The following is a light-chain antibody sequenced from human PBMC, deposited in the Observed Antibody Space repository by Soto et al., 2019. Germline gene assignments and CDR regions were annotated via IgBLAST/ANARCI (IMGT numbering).Light chain of an antibody. CDR1: QSVSTN. CDR2: TAS. V-gene: IGKV3-15*01. J-gene: IGKJ2*02. Sequence: EIVMTQSPATLSVSPGERATLSCRTSQSVSTNLAWYQHKPDQAPQLLFYTASSRASSVPARFSGRGSGTEFTLTISSLEPEDSAYYYCQQYFNWPPCTFGQGTK. CDR3: QQYFNWPPCT.